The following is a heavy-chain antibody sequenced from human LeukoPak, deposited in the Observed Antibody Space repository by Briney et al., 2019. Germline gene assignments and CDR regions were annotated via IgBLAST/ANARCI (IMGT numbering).Heavy chain of an antibody. CDR1: GGSFSGYY. J-gene: IGHJ5*02. CDR2: INHSGST. D-gene: IGHD6-6*01. V-gene: IGHV4-34*01. Sequence: FETLRLTCAVYGGSFSGYYWSWIRQPPGKGLEWIGEINHSGSTNYNPSLKSRVTISVDTSKNQFSLKLSSVTAADTAVYYCAGAGEEYSSSSWSKWFDPRGRGTVGTVSS. CDR3: AGAGEEYSSSSWSKWFDP.